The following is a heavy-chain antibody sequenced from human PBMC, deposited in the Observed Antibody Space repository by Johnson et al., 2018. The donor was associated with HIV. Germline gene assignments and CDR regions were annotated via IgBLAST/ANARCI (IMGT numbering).Heavy chain of an antibody. V-gene: IGHV3-66*02. J-gene: IGHJ3*02. CDR1: GFTVSSKY. Sequence: VQLVESGGGLVQVGGSLRLSCAASGFTVSSKYMTWVRQAPWKGLEWVSVIYSGGSTYYADFVKGRFTISRDNSKNTLYLQTNSLRAEDTAVYYCARGVEGAGAFDIWGQGTMVTVSS. D-gene: IGHD1-26*01. CDR2: IYSGGST. CDR3: ARGVEGAGAFDI.